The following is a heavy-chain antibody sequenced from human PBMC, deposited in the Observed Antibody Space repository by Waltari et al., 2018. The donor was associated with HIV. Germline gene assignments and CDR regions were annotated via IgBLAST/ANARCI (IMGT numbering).Heavy chain of an antibody. Sequence: EVQLVESGGGRVKPGGSLRLSCAASGFTFSRYSMNWVRQAPGKGLEWVSSISSSSSYIYYADSVKGRFTISRDNAKNSLYLQMNSLRAEDTAVYYCARDSGPYYYDSSGYASFDYWGQGTLVTVSS. J-gene: IGHJ4*02. V-gene: IGHV3-21*01. D-gene: IGHD3-22*01. CDR3: ARDSGPYYYDSSGYASFDY. CDR2: ISSSSSYI. CDR1: GFTFSRYS.